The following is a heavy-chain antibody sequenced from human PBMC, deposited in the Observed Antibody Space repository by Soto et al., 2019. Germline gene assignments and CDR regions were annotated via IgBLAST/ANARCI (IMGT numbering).Heavy chain of an antibody. J-gene: IGHJ4*02. CDR3: AKVSGFVLDHQSTRLQTTSIAAAGMAFDY. V-gene: IGHV3-23*01. Sequence: GGSLRLSCAASGFTFSSYAMSWVRQAPGKGLEWVSAISGSGGSTYYADSVKGRFTISRDNSKNTLYLQMNSLRAEDTAVYYCAKVSGFVLDHQSTRLQTTSIAAAGMAFDYWGQGTLVTVSS. D-gene: IGHD6-13*01. CDR2: ISGSGGST. CDR1: GFTFSSYA.